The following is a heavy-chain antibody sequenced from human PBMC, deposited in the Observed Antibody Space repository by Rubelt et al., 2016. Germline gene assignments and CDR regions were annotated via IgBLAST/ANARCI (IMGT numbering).Heavy chain of an antibody. CDR2: YDGSNK. J-gene: IGHJ6*02. D-gene: IGHD3-10*01. V-gene: IGHV3-30*01. Sequence: YDGSNKYYADSVKGRFTISRDNSKNTLYLQMNSLRAEDTAVYYCARDYGSGSYYYYYGMDVWGQGTTVTVYS. CDR3: ARDYGSGSYYYYYGMDV.